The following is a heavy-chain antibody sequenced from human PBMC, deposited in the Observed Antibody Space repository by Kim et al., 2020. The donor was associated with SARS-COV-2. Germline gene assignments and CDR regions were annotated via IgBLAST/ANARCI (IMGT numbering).Heavy chain of an antibody. J-gene: IGHJ3*02. CDR1: GYTFTNYW. D-gene: IGHD6-13*01. V-gene: IGHV5-51*01. CDR2: IYPGDSDT. Sequence: GESLKISCKGSGYTFTNYWIGWVRQMPGKGLEWMGIIYPGDSDTRYRPSFQGHVTILADKSISTAYLQWSSLKASDTAMYYCARRNIATSFHSFDIWGQGTMVTVSS. CDR3: ARRNIATSFHSFDI.